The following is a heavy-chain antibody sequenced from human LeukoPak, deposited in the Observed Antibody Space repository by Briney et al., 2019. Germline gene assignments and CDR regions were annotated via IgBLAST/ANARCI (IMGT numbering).Heavy chain of an antibody. Sequence: SETLSLTCAVYGGSFSGHYWSWIRQPPGMGLDWIGEINHSGSTTYNPSLNTRVTISGDTSKNQISLNLSSVTAADTAVYYCARLRYGSGSLDSSGPGTLVTASS. CDR1: GGSFSGHY. J-gene: IGHJ4*02. CDR2: INHSGST. D-gene: IGHD3-10*01. V-gene: IGHV4-34*01. CDR3: ARLRYGSGSLDS.